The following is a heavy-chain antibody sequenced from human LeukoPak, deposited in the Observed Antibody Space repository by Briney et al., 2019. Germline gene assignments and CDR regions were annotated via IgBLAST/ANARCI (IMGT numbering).Heavy chain of an antibody. CDR3: ARGARYQLLYG. J-gene: IGHJ4*02. Sequence: PGGSLRLSCAASGFPFSIYGMHWVRQAPGKGLEWVALFSADGINIYYADSVKGRFTISRDNSKNMLYLQMNSLRAEDTAVYYCARGARYQLLYGWGQGTLVTVSS. CDR2: FSADGINI. CDR1: GFPFSIYG. V-gene: IGHV3-30*03. D-gene: IGHD2-2*02.